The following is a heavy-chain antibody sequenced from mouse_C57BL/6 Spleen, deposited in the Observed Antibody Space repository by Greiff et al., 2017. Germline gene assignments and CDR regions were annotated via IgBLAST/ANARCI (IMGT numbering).Heavy chain of an antibody. D-gene: IGHD4-1*01. Sequence: VQLVESGPELVKPGASVKLSCKASGYTFTSYDINWVKQRPGQGLEWIGWIYPRDGSTKYNEKFKGKATLTVDTSSSTAYMELHSLTSEDSSVYFCAITGTEYFDYWGQGTTLTVSS. CDR3: AITGTEYFDY. J-gene: IGHJ2*01. V-gene: IGHV1-85*01. CDR1: GYTFTSYD. CDR2: IYPRDGST.